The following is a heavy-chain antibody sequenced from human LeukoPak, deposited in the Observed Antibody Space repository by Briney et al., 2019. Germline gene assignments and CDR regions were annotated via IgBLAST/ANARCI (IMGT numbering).Heavy chain of an antibody. D-gene: IGHD3-22*01. V-gene: IGHV3-23*01. Sequence: GGSLRLSCAASGFTFSSYAMSWVRQAPGKGLEWVSAISGSGGSTYYADSAKGRFTISRDNSKNTLYLQMNSLRHEDTAVYYCAKIPVRITMIVEDNAFDIWGQGTMVTVSS. CDR3: AKIPVRITMIVEDNAFDI. CDR1: GFTFSSYA. J-gene: IGHJ3*02. CDR2: ISGSGGST.